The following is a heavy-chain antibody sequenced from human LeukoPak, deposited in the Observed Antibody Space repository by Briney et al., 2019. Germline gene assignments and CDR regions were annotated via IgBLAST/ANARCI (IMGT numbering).Heavy chain of an antibody. J-gene: IGHJ4*02. Sequence: GGSLRLSCAASGFTFSSYSMNWVHQAPGKGLEWVSSISSSSSYIYYADLVKGRFTISRDNAKNSLYLQMNSLRAEDTAVYYCARDQAWLSRSFDYWGQGTLVTVSS. V-gene: IGHV3-21*01. D-gene: IGHD3-9*01. CDR2: ISSSSSYI. CDR3: ARDQAWLSRSFDY. CDR1: GFTFSSYS.